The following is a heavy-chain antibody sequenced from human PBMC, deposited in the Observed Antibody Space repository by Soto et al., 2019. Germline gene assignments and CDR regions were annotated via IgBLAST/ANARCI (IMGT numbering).Heavy chain of an antibody. D-gene: IGHD2-2*01. Sequence: EVQLVESGGGLVQPGRSLRLSCAASGFTFDDYAMHWVRQAPGKGLEWVSGLSWNRGSIGYADSVKGRFTISRDNAKNYLYLQMNSLRAEDTALYYCAQDISGHIVLVPAARDYYYYGMDVWCQGTTVTVSS. CDR2: LSWNRGSI. CDR3: AQDISGHIVLVPAARDYYYYGMDV. J-gene: IGHJ6*02. V-gene: IGHV3-9*01. CDR1: GFTFDDYA.